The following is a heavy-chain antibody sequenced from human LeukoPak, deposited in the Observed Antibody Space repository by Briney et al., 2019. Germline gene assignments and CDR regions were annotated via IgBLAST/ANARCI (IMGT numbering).Heavy chain of an antibody. CDR3: ATIALYSSSWFFDY. D-gene: IGHD6-13*01. J-gene: IGHJ4*02. V-gene: IGHV4-38-2*02. CDR1: GYSISSGYY. Sequence: SETLSLTCTVSGYSISSGYYWGWIRQPPGKGLEWIGSIYHSGSTYYNPSLKSRVTISVDTSKNQFSLKLSSVTAADTAVYYCATIALYSSSWFFDYWGQGTLVTVSS. CDR2: IYHSGST.